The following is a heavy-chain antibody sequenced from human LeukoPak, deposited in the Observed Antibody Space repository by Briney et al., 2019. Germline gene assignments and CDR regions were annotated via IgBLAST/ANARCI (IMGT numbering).Heavy chain of an antibody. Sequence: GGSLRLSRAASGFTFSNAYMNWVRQAPGKGLEWVGRIKPKTDGETTEYAAPVKGRFSISRDDSKNMLYLQMSSLKTEDTAVYYCITPLPYSAQGGQGTLVTVSS. CDR2: IKPKTDGETT. V-gene: IGHV3-15*07. CDR1: GFTFSNAY. J-gene: IGHJ4*02. CDR3: ITPLPYSAQ. D-gene: IGHD2-21*01.